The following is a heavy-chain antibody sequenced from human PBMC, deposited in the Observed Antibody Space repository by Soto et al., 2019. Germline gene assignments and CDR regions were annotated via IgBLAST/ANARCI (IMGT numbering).Heavy chain of an antibody. CDR1: GGSFSGYY. J-gene: IGHJ5*02. CDR3: ARGGKTGTANWFDP. V-gene: IGHV4-34*01. CDR2: INHSGST. Sequence: SETLSLTCAVYGGSFSGYYWSWIRQPPGKGLEWVGEINHSGSTTYNPSLESRVTISVDTSKNQFSLKLRSMTAADTAVYYCARGGKTGTANWFDPWGQGTLVTVSS. D-gene: IGHD1-1*01.